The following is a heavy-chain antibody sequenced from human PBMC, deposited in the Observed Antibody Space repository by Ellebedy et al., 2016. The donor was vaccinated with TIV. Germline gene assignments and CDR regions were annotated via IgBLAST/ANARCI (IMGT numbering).Heavy chain of an antibody. J-gene: IGHJ4*02. CDR3: ARGADYRWGT. CDR1: GDSISSDNW. V-gene: IGHV4-4*02. D-gene: IGHD3-16*01. Sequence: MPSETLSLTCAVSGDSISSDNWWSWVRQPPEEGLEWSGEIYHTGTTNYNPSLKSRVTLSVDKSKNQISLNLKSVTAADTGMYYCARGADYRWGTWGPGTLVTVSS. CDR2: IYHTGTT.